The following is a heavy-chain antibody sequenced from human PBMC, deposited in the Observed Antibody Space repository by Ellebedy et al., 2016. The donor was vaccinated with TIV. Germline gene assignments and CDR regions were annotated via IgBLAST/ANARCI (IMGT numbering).Heavy chain of an antibody. CDR2: IYWDDDK. J-gene: IGHJ6*02. Sequence: SGPTLVXPTQTLTLTSTFSGFSLSTSGVGVGWIRQPPGKALEWLALIYWDDDKRYSPSLKSRLTITKDTSKNQVVLTMTNMDPVDTATYYCAHTITMVRGVITYHYYGMDVWGQGTTVTVSS. CDR3: AHTITMVRGVITYHYYGMDV. CDR1: GFSLSTSGVG. V-gene: IGHV2-5*02. D-gene: IGHD3-10*01.